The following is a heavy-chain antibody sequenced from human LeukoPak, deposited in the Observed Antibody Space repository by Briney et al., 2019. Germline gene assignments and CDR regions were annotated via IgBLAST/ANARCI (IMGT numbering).Heavy chain of an antibody. CDR3: ARATWDVVVTEDYFDY. J-gene: IGHJ4*02. V-gene: IGHV1-3*01. D-gene: IGHD2-21*02. CDR1: GYTFTSYA. CDR2: INAGNGNT. Sequence: GGSLRLSCAASGYTFTSYAMHWVRQAPGQRLEWMGWINAGNGNTKYSQKSQGRVTITRDTSASTAYMELSSLRSEDTAVYYCARATWDVVVTEDYFDYWGQGTLVTVSS.